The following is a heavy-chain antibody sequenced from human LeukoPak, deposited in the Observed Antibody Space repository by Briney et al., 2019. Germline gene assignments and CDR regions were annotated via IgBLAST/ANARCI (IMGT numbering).Heavy chain of an antibody. Sequence: GGSLRLSCAASGFTFSSYAMSWVRQAPGKGLEWVSAISGSGGSTYYADSVKGRFTISRDNSKNTLYLQMNSLRAEDTAVYYCARDSLGPNLYGMDVWGQGTTVTVSS. V-gene: IGHV3-23*01. CDR2: ISGSGGST. CDR3: ARDSLGPNLYGMDV. D-gene: IGHD3-10*01. J-gene: IGHJ6*02. CDR1: GFTFSSYA.